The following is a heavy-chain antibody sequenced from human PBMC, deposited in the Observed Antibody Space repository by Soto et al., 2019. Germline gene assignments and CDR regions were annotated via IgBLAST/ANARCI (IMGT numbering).Heavy chain of an antibody. J-gene: IGHJ5*02. CDR3: ARYPSRLTGPRTPTVVNWFDP. D-gene: IGHD4-17*01. CDR2: ISAYNGNT. V-gene: IGHV1-18*04. CDR1: GYTFTSYG. Sequence: ASVKVSCKASGYTFTSYGISWVRQAPGQGLEWMGWISAYNGNTNYAQKLQGRVTMTTDTSTSTAYMELRSLRSDDTAVYYCARYPSRLTGPRTPTVVNWFDPWGQGTLVTVSS.